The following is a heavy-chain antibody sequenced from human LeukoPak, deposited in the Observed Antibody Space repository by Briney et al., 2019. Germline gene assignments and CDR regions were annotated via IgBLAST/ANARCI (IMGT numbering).Heavy chain of an antibody. CDR1: GGSFSGYY. D-gene: IGHD3-3*01. CDR2: INHSGST. J-gene: IGHJ6*03. V-gene: IGHV4-34*01. CDR3: ARAVGVVIIRGSYYYMDV. Sequence: SETLSLTCAVYGGSFSGYYWSWIRQPPGKGLEWIGEINHSGSTNYNPSLKSRVTISVDTSKNQFSLKLSSVTAADTAVYYCARAVGVVIIRGSYYYMDVWGKGTTVTVSS.